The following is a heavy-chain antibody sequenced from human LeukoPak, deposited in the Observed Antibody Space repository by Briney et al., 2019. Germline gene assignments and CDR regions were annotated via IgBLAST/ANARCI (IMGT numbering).Heavy chain of an antibody. V-gene: IGHV1-18*01. CDR3: ARNYYGDRGDCAFDI. CDR1: GYTFTSYG. J-gene: IGHJ3*02. Sequence: ASVKVSCKASGYTFTSYGISWVRQAPGQGLEWMGWISAYNGNTNYAQKLQGRVTMTTDTSTSTAYMELRSLRSDDTAVYYCARNYYGDRGDCAFDIWGQGTMVTVSS. D-gene: IGHD4-17*01. CDR2: ISAYNGNT.